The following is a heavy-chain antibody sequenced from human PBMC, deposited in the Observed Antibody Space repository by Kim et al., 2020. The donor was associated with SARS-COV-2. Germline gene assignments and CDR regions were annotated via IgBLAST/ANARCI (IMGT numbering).Heavy chain of an antibody. V-gene: IGHV3-30*04. Sequence: GGSLRLSCAASGFTFGSYAMHWVRQAPGKGLEWVAVISYDGSNKYYADSVKGRFTISRDNSKNSLYLQMNSLRAEDTAVYYCARGPPVTYYYDSSGYYYGDYWFDSWGQGTLLTVSS. CDR3: ARGPPVTYYYDSSGYYYGDYWFDS. CDR1: GFTFGSYA. J-gene: IGHJ5*01. D-gene: IGHD3-22*01. CDR2: ISYDGSNK.